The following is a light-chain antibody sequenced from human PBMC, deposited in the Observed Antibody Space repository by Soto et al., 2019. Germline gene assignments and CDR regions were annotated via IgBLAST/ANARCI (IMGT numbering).Light chain of an antibody. Sequence: QSALTQPPSVSEAPGQRVTISCTGSSSNIGAGYEAHWYQQVPGTAPKLLIYENNNRPSGVPDRFSGSKSGTSASLAITWLQAEDEAEYYCQSYDSSLSGYVFGTGTKVTVL. V-gene: IGLV1-40*01. CDR3: QSYDSSLSGYV. J-gene: IGLJ1*01. CDR1: SSNIGAGYE. CDR2: ENN.